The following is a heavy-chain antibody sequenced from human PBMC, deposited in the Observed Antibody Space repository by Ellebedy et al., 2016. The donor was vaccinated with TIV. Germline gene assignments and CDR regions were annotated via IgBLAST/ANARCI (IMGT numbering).Heavy chain of an antibody. Sequence: PGGSLRLSCAASGFTFSGYWMHWVRQPPGKGLVWVSRIATDGSSTTYADSVKGRFSISRDNAKNTLYLHMSSLRAEDTAVYYCVRDKQDYGGGYYFDGMDVWGQGTTVAVSS. CDR3: VRDKQDYGGGYYFDGMDV. V-gene: IGHV3-74*01. D-gene: IGHD4-23*01. J-gene: IGHJ6*02. CDR1: GFTFSGYW. CDR2: IATDGSST.